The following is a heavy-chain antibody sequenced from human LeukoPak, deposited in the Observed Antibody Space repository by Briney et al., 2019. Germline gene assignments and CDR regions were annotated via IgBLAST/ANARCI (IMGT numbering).Heavy chain of an antibody. J-gene: IGHJ4*02. Sequence: GGSLRLSCAASGFTFSSYAMNWVRQAPGKGLEYVSAISRNGDSTYYADSVKGRFTISRDNSKNTLYLQMSSLRTEDTAVYYCVNQISGWVYWGQGTLVTVSS. D-gene: IGHD6-19*01. CDR1: GFTFSSYA. CDR2: ISRNGDST. V-gene: IGHV3-64D*06. CDR3: VNQISGWVY.